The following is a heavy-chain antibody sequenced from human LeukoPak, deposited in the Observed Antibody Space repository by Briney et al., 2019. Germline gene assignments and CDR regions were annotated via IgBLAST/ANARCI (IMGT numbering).Heavy chain of an antibody. D-gene: IGHD3-10*01. J-gene: IGHJ3*02. V-gene: IGHV3-23*01. CDR3: AKDRGPALLDAFDI. Sequence: ETLSLTCTVSGGSISSSSYYWGWIRQAPGKGLEWVSAISGSGGSTYYADSVKGRFTISRDNSKNTLYLQMNSLRAEDTAVYYCAKDRGPALLDAFDIWGQGTMVTVSS. CDR2: ISGSGGST. CDR1: GGSISSSSYY.